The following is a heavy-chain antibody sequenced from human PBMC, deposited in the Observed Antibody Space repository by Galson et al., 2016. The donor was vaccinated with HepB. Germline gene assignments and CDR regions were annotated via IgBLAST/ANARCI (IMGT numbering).Heavy chain of an antibody. CDR3: ARGRGISYYGFWSGYSLDY. J-gene: IGHJ4*02. CDR1: GYTFTSYG. Sequence: SVKVSCKASGYTFTSYGISWVRQAPGQGLEWMGWMNPNSDNSGYAQRFQGRVTMTRHTSMSTAYMELSSLRSDDPAVYFCARGRGISYYGFWSGYSLDYWGQGTLVTVSS. V-gene: IGHV1-8*02. CDR2: MNPNSDNS. D-gene: IGHD3-3*01.